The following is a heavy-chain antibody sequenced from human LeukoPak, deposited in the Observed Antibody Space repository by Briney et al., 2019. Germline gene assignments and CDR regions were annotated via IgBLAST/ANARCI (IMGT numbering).Heavy chain of an antibody. D-gene: IGHD3-3*01. CDR3: ARDGGLYYDFWVVPPPGD. J-gene: IGHJ4*02. V-gene: IGHV3-30*03. CDR2: ISYDGSNK. CDR1: GFTFSSYG. Sequence: PGGSLRLSCAASGFTFSSYGMHWVRQAPGKGLEWVAVISYDGSNKYYADSVKGRFTISRDNSKNTLYLQMNSLRAEDTAVYYCARDGGLYYDFWVVPPPGDWGQGTLVTVSS.